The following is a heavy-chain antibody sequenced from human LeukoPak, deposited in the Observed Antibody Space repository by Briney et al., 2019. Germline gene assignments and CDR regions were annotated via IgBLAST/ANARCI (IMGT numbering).Heavy chain of an antibody. J-gene: IGHJ3*02. CDR1: GFTFSSYA. CDR3: AKDQSAAGRGSGAFDI. Sequence: PGGSLRLSCAASGFTFSSYAMSWVRQAPGKGLEWVSAISGSGGSTYYADSVKGRFTISGDNSKNTLYLQMNSLRAEDTAVYYCAKDQSAAGRGSGAFDIWGQGTMVTVSS. CDR2: ISGSGGST. D-gene: IGHD6-13*01. V-gene: IGHV3-23*01.